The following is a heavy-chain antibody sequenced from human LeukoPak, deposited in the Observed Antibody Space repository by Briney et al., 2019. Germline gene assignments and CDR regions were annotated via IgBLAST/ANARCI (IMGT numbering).Heavy chain of an antibody. CDR2: FDPEDGET. D-gene: IGHD3-9*01. Sequence: ASVKVSCKVSGYALTELSMHWVRHAPRKGLEWMGGFDPEDGETIYAQKFQGRVTMTEDTSTDTAYMELSSLRSEDTAVYYCVHFHWLLRGSGLLDYWGQGTLVTVSS. CDR3: VHFHWLLRGSGLLDY. V-gene: IGHV1-24*01. CDR1: GYALTELS. J-gene: IGHJ4*02.